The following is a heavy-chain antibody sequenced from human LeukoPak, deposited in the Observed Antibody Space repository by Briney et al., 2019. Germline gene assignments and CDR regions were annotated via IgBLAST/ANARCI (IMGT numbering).Heavy chain of an antibody. CDR2: ISYDGSNK. CDR3: AREGQYCSSTSCPGFDP. Sequence: GGSLRLSCAASGFTCSSYAMHWVRQAPGKGLEWVAVISYDGSNKYYADSVKGRFTISRDNSKNTLYLQMNSLRAEDTAVYYCAREGQYCSSTSCPGFDPWGQGTLVTVSS. V-gene: IGHV3-30*01. J-gene: IGHJ5*02. CDR1: GFTCSSYA. D-gene: IGHD2-2*01.